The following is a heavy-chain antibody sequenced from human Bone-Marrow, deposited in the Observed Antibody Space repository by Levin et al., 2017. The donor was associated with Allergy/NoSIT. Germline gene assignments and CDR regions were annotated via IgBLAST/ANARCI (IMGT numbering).Heavy chain of an antibody. CDR2: INPNSGGT. CDR3: ARELGGNSGDFDY. D-gene: IGHD4-23*01. V-gene: IGHV1-2*02. Sequence: PGASVKVSCKASGYTFTGYYMHWVRQAPGQGLEWMGWINPNSGGTNYAQKFQGRVTMTRDTSISTAYMELSRLRSDDTAVYYCARELGGNSGDFDYWGQGTLVTVSS. CDR1: GYTFTGYY. J-gene: IGHJ4*02.